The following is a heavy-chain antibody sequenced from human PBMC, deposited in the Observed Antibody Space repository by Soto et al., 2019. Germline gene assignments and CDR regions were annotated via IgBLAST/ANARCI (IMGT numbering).Heavy chain of an antibody. Sequence: QVQLVQSGAEVKKPGASVKVSCKASGYTFTSYAMHWVRQAPGQRLEWMGWINAGNGNTKYSQKFQGRVTITRDTSASTAYMELSSLRSEDTAVYYCARGPSIAVAGTGAYWGQGTLVTVSS. V-gene: IGHV1-3*01. J-gene: IGHJ4*02. CDR3: ARGPSIAVAGTGAY. D-gene: IGHD6-19*01. CDR2: INAGNGNT. CDR1: GYTFTSYA.